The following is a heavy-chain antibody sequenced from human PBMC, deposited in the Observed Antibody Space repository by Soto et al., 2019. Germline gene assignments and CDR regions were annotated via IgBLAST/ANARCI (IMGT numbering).Heavy chain of an antibody. D-gene: IGHD3-10*01. CDR3: AKERFGPDWYFDL. Sequence: DVQLLEPGGGLVQPGGSLRLSCAASGFTFRSYAMSWVRQAPGKGLEWVSGISGSGISTHYADSVKGRFTVSRDNSKNTQSVQMNSLRAEDAAVYNCAKERFGPDWYFDLWGRGTLVTVSS. CDR2: ISGSGIST. CDR1: GFTFRSYA. V-gene: IGHV3-23*01. J-gene: IGHJ2*01.